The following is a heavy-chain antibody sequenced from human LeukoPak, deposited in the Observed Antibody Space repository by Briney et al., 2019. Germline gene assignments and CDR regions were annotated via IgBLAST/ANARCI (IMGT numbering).Heavy chain of an antibody. J-gene: IGHJ4*02. CDR3: AKDHMTTVTTSDFDY. Sequence: PGGSLRLSCAASGFTLSSYGMHWVSQAPGKGLEWVAVISYDGSNKYYADSVKGRFTISRDNSKNTLYLQMNSLRAEDTAVYYCAKDHMTTVTTSDFDYWGQGTLVTVSS. CDR1: GFTLSSYG. CDR2: ISYDGSNK. V-gene: IGHV3-30*18. D-gene: IGHD4-17*01.